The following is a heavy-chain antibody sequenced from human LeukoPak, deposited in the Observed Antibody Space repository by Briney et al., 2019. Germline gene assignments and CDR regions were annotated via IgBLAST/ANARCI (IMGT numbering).Heavy chain of an antibody. CDR3: ARGNVDTAMAWNYYYYGMDV. J-gene: IGHJ6*02. CDR2: IYPGDSDT. V-gene: IGHV5-51*01. D-gene: IGHD5-18*01. CDR1: GYSFTSYW. Sequence: GESLKISCKGSGYSFTSYWIGWVRQMPGKGLEWMGIIYPGDSDTRYSPSFQGQVTISADKSISTAYLQWSSLKASDTAMCYCARGNVDTAMAWNYYYYGMDVWGQGTTVTVSS.